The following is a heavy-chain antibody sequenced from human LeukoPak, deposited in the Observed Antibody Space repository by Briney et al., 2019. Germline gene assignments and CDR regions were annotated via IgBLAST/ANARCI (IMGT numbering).Heavy chain of an antibody. J-gene: IGHJ4*02. CDR3: ARAAVTLELLSEHYYFDY. Sequence: GGSPRLSCVASGFPFSGFYMTWIRQAPGKGPEWLSDISSSGDYTDYADSVKGRFTISRDNTKNSLYLQMTSLRAEDTAVYYCARAAVTLELLSEHYYFDYWGQGVLVTVSS. CDR2: ISSSGDYT. V-gene: IGHV3-11*06. CDR1: GFPFSGFY. D-gene: IGHD2-21*01.